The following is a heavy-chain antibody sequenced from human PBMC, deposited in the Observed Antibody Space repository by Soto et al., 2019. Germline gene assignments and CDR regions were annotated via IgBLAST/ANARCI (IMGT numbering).Heavy chain of an antibody. J-gene: IGHJ6*03. CDR3: AKDEGSGYDFPYYYYMDV. V-gene: IGHV3-23*01. D-gene: IGHD5-12*01. CDR1: GFTFSSYA. Sequence: GGSLRLSCAASGFTFSSYAMSWVRQAPGKGLEWVSAISGSGGSTYYADSVKGRFTISRDNSKNTLYLQMNSLRAEDTAVYYCAKDEGSGYDFPYYYYMDVWGKGTTVTVSS. CDR2: ISGSGGST.